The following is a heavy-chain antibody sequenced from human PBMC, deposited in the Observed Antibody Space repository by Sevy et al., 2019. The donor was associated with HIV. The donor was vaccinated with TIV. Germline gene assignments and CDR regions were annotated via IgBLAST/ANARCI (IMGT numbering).Heavy chain of an antibody. Sequence: GGSLRLSCAASGFTFSTYWMHWARQAPGKGLVWVSRVNSDGSSTIYADSVKGRFTISRDNAKNTLYLQMNSLRADDTAVYYCARTASMDYFFYYAMDVWGQGTTVTVSS. CDR3: ARTASMDYFFYYAMDV. J-gene: IGHJ6*02. CDR2: VNSDGSST. CDR1: GFTFSTYW. V-gene: IGHV3-74*01.